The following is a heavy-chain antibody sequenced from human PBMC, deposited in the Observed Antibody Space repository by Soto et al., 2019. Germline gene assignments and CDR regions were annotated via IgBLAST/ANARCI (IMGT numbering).Heavy chain of an antibody. CDR1: GCTLSGAY. D-gene: IGHD2-21*01. Sequence: SVKVSSKETGCTLSGAYMQWVRLAPEQELEWMGCINPNSGSTEFAQKFQGRVTVTRDTSITTVYMEMNRLRSDVTGVYYCAGDFTPCSYCVDVWGQGTAVTVSS. J-gene: IGHJ6*01. V-gene: IGHV1-2*02. CDR2: INPNSGST. CDR3: AGDFTPCSYCVDV.